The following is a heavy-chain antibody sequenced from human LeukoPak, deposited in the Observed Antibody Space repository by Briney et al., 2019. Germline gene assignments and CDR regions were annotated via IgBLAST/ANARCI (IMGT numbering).Heavy chain of an antibody. Sequence: GRSLRLSCAASGFTFDDYGMHWVRQAPGKGLEWVSGISWNSGRIGYADSVKGRFTISRDNAKNSLYLQMNSLRAEDTALYYCSRGSGWLSVYWGQGILVTVSS. J-gene: IGHJ4*02. CDR3: SRGSGWLSVY. D-gene: IGHD6-19*01. CDR1: GFTFDDYG. V-gene: IGHV3-9*01. CDR2: ISWNSGRI.